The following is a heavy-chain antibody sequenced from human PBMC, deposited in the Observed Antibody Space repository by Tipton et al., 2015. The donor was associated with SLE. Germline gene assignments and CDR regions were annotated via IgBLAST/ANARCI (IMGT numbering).Heavy chain of an antibody. V-gene: IGHV4-59*01. CDR1: GGSIRNYY. CDR3: ARATDFWSGYWYFDL. J-gene: IGHJ2*01. CDR2: IYSSGST. Sequence: TLSLTCTVSGGSIRNYYWSWIRQPPGKGLEWTGNIYSSGSTKYNPSLKSRVIISVDTSKNHFSLSLNSVTAADTAVYYCARATDFWSGYWYFDLWGRGTPVTVSS. D-gene: IGHD3-3*01.